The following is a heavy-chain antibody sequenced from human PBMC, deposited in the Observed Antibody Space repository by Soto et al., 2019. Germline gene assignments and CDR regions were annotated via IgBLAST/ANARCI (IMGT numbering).Heavy chain of an antibody. Sequence: QVQLLESGGGVGQPGKSLTLSCAASWFTFTQFAMHWVRQAPGQGLEWVAVISDDGKTEYYSESVEGRFTITRDDSKETLYLQINSLKTDDTAIYYCARDSDPRMGRAGLTDDFDYWGQGTMVTVSS. V-gene: IGHV3-30*04. D-gene: IGHD3-10*01. J-gene: IGHJ4*02. CDR1: WFTFTQFA. CDR2: ISDDGKTE. CDR3: ARDSDPRMGRAGLTDDFDY.